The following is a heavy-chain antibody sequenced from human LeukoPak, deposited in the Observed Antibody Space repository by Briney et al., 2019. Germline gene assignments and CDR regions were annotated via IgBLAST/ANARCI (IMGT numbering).Heavy chain of an antibody. Sequence: GASVKVSCKASGYTFTGYYMHWVRQAPGQGLEWLGWINPNSGGTNYAQKFQGWVTMTRDTSISTAYMELSRLRSDDTAVYYCARHPNLPRYCSSTSCYKTLYFDYWGQGTLVTVSS. CDR3: ARHPNLPRYCSSTSCYKTLYFDY. J-gene: IGHJ4*02. V-gene: IGHV1-2*04. CDR2: INPNSGGT. D-gene: IGHD2-2*01. CDR1: GYTFTGYY.